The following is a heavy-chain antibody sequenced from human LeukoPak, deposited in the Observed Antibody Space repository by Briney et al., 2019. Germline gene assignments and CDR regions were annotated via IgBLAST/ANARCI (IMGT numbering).Heavy chain of an antibody. J-gene: IGHJ3*02. D-gene: IGHD5-12*01. CDR3: ARDRGYAFDI. CDR1: GFTSSAYW. CDR2: INSDVSTT. V-gene: IGHV3-74*01. Sequence: GGSLRLSCAASGFTSSAYWMHWVRQVPGKGLVWVSRINSDVSTTNYADSVKGRFTISRDNAKNTLYLQMNNLRAEDTAVYYCARDRGYAFDIWGQGTMVTVSS.